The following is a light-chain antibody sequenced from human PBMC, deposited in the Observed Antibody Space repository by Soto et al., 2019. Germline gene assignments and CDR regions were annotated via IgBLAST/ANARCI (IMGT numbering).Light chain of an antibody. J-gene: IGKJ1*01. V-gene: IGKV1-5*01. Sequence: DIQMTQSPSTLSASIGDRVTITCRASQSINSWLAWYQKKPGKAPKVLIYDASSLESGVPSRFSGSESGTEFTLTISSLQPDDVAPYYCQQYNSYCTFGQGTKVEIK. CDR2: DAS. CDR3: QQYNSYCT. CDR1: QSINSW.